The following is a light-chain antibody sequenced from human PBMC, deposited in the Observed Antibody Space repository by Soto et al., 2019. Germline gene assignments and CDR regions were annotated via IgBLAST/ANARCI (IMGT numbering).Light chain of an antibody. J-gene: IGKJ5*01. CDR3: QHYDHLPIT. Sequence: AIRMTQSPSSFSASTGDRVTITCRASQGISSYLAWYQQKPGKAPKLLIYAASTLQSGVPSRFSGSGSGTDFTLTISSLQPEDVATYYCQHYDHLPITFGQGTRLEIK. CDR1: QGISSY. V-gene: IGKV1-8*01. CDR2: AAS.